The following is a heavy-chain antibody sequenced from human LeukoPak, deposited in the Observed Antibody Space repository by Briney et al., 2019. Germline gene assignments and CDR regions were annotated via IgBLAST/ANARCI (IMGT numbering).Heavy chain of an antibody. CDR2: IHSGGRT. CDR3: AREGTTYYYDSSGYKPLPHFDY. V-gene: IGHV3-66*01. CDR1: GLTVTRNY. D-gene: IGHD3-22*01. Sequence: GGSLRLSCAASGLTVTRNYINWVRQAPGKGLEWVSVIHSGGRTYYADSVKGRFTISRDISKSMVYLQMNSLRAEDTAVYYCAREGTTYYYDSSGYKPLPHFDYWGQGTLVTVSS. J-gene: IGHJ4*02.